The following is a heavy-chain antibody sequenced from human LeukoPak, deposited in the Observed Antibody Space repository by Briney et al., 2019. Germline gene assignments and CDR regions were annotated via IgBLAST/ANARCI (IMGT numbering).Heavy chain of an antibody. CDR1: GFTFSTYW. Sequence: GGSLRLSCAASGFTFSTYWMHWVRQAPGKGLVWVSRINSDGSSTSYADSVKGRFTISRDNAKNTLYLQMNSLRAEDTAVYYCAKGKAYYYDSSGHRYFDYWGQGTLVTVSS. CDR2: INSDGSST. J-gene: IGHJ4*02. CDR3: AKGKAYYYDSSGHRYFDY. D-gene: IGHD3-22*01. V-gene: IGHV3-74*01.